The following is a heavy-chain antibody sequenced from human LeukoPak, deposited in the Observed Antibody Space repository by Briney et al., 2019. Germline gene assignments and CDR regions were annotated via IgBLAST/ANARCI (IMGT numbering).Heavy chain of an antibody. CDR1: GFAFSASG. Sequence: GGSLRLSCAASGFAFSASGMHWVRQAPGKGLDWVAFIRYDGSNKYYADSVKGRFTISRDNSKNTLYLQMNSLRAEDTAVYYCARDWMEGATFEFQGPVDYWGQGTLVTVAS. D-gene: IGHD1-26*01. CDR3: ARDWMEGATFEFQGPVDY. CDR2: IRYDGSNK. V-gene: IGHV3-30*02. J-gene: IGHJ4*02.